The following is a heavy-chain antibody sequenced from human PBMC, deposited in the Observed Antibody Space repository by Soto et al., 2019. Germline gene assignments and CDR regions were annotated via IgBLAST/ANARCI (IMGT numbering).Heavy chain of an antibody. CDR2: MYYSGTT. D-gene: IGHD5-18*01. Sequence: SETLSLTCTVSGGSISSSSYYWGWIRQPPGKGLEWIGSMYYSGTTYYGPSLKSRVTISVDTSKNQFSLRLSSVSAADTAVYYCARPNKAMGNGYYGMDVWGQGTTVTAP. J-gene: IGHJ6*02. CDR1: GGSISSSSYY. V-gene: IGHV4-39*01. CDR3: ARPNKAMGNGYYGMDV.